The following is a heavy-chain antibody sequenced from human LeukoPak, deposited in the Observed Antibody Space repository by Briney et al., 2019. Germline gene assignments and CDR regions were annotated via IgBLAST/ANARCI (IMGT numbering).Heavy chain of an antibody. D-gene: IGHD2-21*01. CDR2: INHSGST. V-gene: IGHV4-39*07. CDR1: GGSISRSGYF. CDR3: ARGHRDAFDI. Sequence: SETLSLTCTVSGGSISRSGYFWGWIRQPPGKGLEWIGEINHSGSTNYNPSLKSRVTISVDTSKNQFSLKLSSVTAADTAVYYCARGHRDAFDIWGQGTMVTVSS. J-gene: IGHJ3*02.